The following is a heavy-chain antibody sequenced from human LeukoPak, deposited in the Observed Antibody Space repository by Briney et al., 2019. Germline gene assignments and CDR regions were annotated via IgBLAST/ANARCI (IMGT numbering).Heavy chain of an antibody. CDR3: ATHTAVGGQYWYFDL. J-gene: IGHJ2*01. Sequence: GGSLRLSCAASGFTFSGSAMHWVRQASGKGLEWVGRIRSKANSYATAYAASVKGRFTISRDDSKNTAYLQMNSLKTEDTAVYYCATHTAVGGQYWYFDLWGRGTQVTVSS. D-gene: IGHD5-18*01. V-gene: IGHV3-73*01. CDR1: GFTFSGSA. CDR2: IRSKANSYAT.